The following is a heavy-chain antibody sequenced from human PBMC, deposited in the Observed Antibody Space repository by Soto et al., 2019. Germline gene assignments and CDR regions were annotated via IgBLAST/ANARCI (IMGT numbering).Heavy chain of an antibody. CDR3: ASTYYDCVWGSYHYYGMDV. V-gene: IGHV4-39*01. Sequence: SETLSLTCTVSGGSISSSSYYWGWIRQPPGKGLEWMGSIYYSGSTYYNPSLKSRVTISVDTSKNQFSLKLSSVTAADTAVYYCASTYYDCVWGSYHYYGMDVWGQGTTVTVSS. D-gene: IGHD3-16*02. CDR1: GGSISSSSYY. J-gene: IGHJ6*02. CDR2: IYYSGST.